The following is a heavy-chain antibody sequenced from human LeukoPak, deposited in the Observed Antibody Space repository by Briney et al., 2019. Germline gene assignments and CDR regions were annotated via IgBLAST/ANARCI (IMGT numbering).Heavy chain of an antibody. V-gene: IGHV4-59*08. CDR3: ARGSGRDWFDP. CDR2: IYYSGST. Sequence: SETLSLTCTVSGGSISSYYWSWIRQPPGKGLEWIGYIYYSGSTNYNPSLKGRVTISVDTSKNQFSLKLSSVTAADTAVYYCARGSGRDWFDPWGQGTLVTVSS. J-gene: IGHJ5*02. CDR1: GGSISSYY. D-gene: IGHD6-19*01.